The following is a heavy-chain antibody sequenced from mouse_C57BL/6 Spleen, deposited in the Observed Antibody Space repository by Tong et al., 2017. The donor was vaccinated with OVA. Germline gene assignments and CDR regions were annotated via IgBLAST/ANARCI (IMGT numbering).Heavy chain of an antibody. Sequence: EVQLQESGGGLVQPGESLKLSCESNEYEFPSHDMSWVRKTPEKRLELVAAINSDGGSTYYPDTMERRFIISRDNTKKTLYLQMSHLKSEDTAMYYCARDYYGNRYYFDYWVQGTTLTVSS. CDR1: EYEFPSHD. V-gene: IGHV5-2*01. CDR3: ARDYYGNRYYFDY. J-gene: IGHJ2*01. CDR2: INSDGGST. D-gene: IGHD2-1*01.